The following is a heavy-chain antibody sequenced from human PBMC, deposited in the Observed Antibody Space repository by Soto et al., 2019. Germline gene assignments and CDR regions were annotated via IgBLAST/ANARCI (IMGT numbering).Heavy chain of an antibody. Sequence: PGESLKISCKGSGDSFITYWIGWVRQIPGKGLEWMGIIYPGDSDIIYSPSLQGQVTISADKSITTAYLQWSSLKASDTAMYYCARREMATTAGCFDIWGQVTMLTVSS. CDR1: GDSFITYW. V-gene: IGHV5-51*01. D-gene: IGHD5-12*01. CDR3: ARREMATTAGCFDI. J-gene: IGHJ3*02. CDR2: IYPGDSDI.